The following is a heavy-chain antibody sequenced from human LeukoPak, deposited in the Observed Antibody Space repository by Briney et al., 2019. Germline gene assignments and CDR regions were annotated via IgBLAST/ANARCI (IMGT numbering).Heavy chain of an antibody. CDR1: GYRFTTYW. V-gene: IGHV5-51*01. CDR2: IYPGESDT. Sequence: GGSLKIPWKTSGYRFTTYWIDWVRPIPGKGLGWMGVIYPGESDTRYGPSFQDQVTISVDKSISTAFLQWSSLKASDTAMYYCATFFSRAVVTPPYYWGQGTLVTVSS. D-gene: IGHD3-22*01. CDR3: ATFFSRAVVTPPYY. J-gene: IGHJ4*02.